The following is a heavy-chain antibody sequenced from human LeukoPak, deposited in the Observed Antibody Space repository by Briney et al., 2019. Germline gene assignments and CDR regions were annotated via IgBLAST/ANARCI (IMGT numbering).Heavy chain of an antibody. D-gene: IGHD6-13*01. CDR1: GYNFTSYW. J-gene: IGHJ4*02. CDR2: IYPGDSDT. Sequence: GASLQISCKGSGYNFTSYWIGWGRQVPGKGLEWMGIIYPGDSDTRYSPSFQGQVTISADKSISTAYLQWSSLKASDTAMYYCARFLRDFSSWYYFDYWGQGTLVTVSS. CDR3: ARFLRDFSSWYYFDY. V-gene: IGHV5-51*01.